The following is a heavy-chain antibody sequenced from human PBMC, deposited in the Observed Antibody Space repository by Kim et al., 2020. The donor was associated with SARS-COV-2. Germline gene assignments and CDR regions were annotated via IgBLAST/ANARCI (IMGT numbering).Heavy chain of an antibody. CDR2: INPNSGGT. D-gene: IGHD3-3*01. V-gene: IGHV1-2*02. Sequence: ASVKVSCKASGYTFTGYYMHWVRQAPGQGLEWMGWINPNSGGTNYAQKFQGRVTMTRDTSISTAYMELSRLRSDDTAVYYCARAPSFGVVSLHLDYWGQGTLVTVSS. J-gene: IGHJ4*02. CDR3: ARAPSFGVVSLHLDY. CDR1: GYTFTGYY.